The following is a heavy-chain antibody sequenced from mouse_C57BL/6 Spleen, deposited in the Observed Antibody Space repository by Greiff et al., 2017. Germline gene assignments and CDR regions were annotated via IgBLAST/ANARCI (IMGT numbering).Heavy chain of an antibody. Sequence: VQLKESGGGLVQPKGSLKLSCAASGFSFNTYAMNWVRQAPGKGLEWVARIRSKSNNYATYYADSVKDRFTISRDDSESMLYLQMNNLKTEDTAMYYGVRDAGAMDYWGQGTSVTVSS. CDR2: IRSKSNNYAT. CDR3: VRDAGAMDY. V-gene: IGHV10-1*01. J-gene: IGHJ4*01. CDR1: GFSFNTYA.